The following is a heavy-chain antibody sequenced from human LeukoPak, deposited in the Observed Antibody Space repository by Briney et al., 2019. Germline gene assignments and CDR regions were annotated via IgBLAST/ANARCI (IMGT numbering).Heavy chain of an antibody. V-gene: IGHV4-59*01. CDR3: ARVIAYSDAFDI. D-gene: IGHD2-15*01. CDR1: GGSFSGYY. Sequence: SETLSLTCAVYGGSFSGYYWSWIRQPPGKGLEWIGYIYYSGSTNYNPSLKSRVTISVDTSKNQFSLKLSSVTAADTAVYYCARVIAYSDAFDIWGQGTMVTVSS. J-gene: IGHJ3*02. CDR2: IYYSGST.